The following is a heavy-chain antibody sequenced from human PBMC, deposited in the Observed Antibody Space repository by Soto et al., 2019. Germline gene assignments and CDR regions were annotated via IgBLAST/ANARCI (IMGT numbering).Heavy chain of an antibody. V-gene: IGHV3-23*01. D-gene: IGHD1-20*01. CDR3: AKDREDHNSVWDAFDV. J-gene: IGHJ3*01. Sequence: EVQLLASGGGLVQPGGSLRLSCAASGFTFNYFAMSWVRQAPGKGLEWVSSIGGGDDDRFYPDSVKGRFTISRDNSKNTVYLQMTNLRAEDTALYFCAKDREDHNSVWDAFDVWGQGTVVTVSS. CDR2: IGGGDDDR. CDR1: GFTFNYFA.